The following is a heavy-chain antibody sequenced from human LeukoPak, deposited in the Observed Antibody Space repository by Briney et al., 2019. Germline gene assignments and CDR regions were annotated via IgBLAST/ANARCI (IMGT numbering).Heavy chain of an antibody. CDR3: ARESKSAFDI. V-gene: IGHV6-1*01. CDR1: GDSVSTNSAA. J-gene: IGHJ3*02. Sequence: SQTLSLTCAISGDSVSTNSAAWNWIRQSPSRGLEWLGRTYYRSKWYTDYALSVKSRIIINPGTSKNQFSLQLNSVTPEDTAVYYCARESKSAFDIWGQGTMVTVSS. CDR2: TYYRSKWYT.